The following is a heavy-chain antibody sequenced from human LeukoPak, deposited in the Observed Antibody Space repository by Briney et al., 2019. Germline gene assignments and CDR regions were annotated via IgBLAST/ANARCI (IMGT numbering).Heavy chain of an antibody. Sequence: SETLSLTCTVSGGSISSSSYYWGWIRQPAGKGLESIGSIYYSGSTYYNPSLKSRVTISVDTSKNQFSLKLSSVTAADSAVYYCARHDVPGSTSLTTFQHWGQGTLVTVSS. V-gene: IGHV4-39*01. CDR1: GGSISSSSYY. CDR2: IYYSGST. CDR3: ARHDVPGSTSLTTFQH. D-gene: IGHD1-26*01. J-gene: IGHJ1*01.